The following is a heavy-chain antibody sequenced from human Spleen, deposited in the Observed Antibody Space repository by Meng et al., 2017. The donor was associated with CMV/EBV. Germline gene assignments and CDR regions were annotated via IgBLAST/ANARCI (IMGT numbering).Heavy chain of an antibody. V-gene: IGHV4-4*07. CDR3: ARGLKGRYYDILTGYYKSLYFDY. CDR2: ISSSGSI. D-gene: IGHD3-9*01. CDR1: GGPISGYY. Sequence: QVPRQESGQGLAKALWTLARPCPVSGGPISGYYWTWIRQSAGKGLDWFGRISSSGSIDDNHSFRSRAIMSIDTSKNQLSLKLFSVTAADTAVYYCARGLKGRYYDILTGYYKSLYFDYWGQGTLVTVSS. J-gene: IGHJ4*02.